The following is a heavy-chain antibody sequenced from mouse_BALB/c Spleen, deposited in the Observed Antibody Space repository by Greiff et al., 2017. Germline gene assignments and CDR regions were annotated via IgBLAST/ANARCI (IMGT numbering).Heavy chain of an antibody. Sequence: VQLKQSGPELVKPGASVKISCKASGYSFTGYFMNWVMQSHGKSLEWIGRINPYNGDTFYNQKFKGKATLTVDKSSSTAHMELRSLASEDSAVYYFARCYYDYDDGAWFAYWGEGTLGTVSA. CDR3: ARCYYDYDDGAWFAY. V-gene: IGHV1-20*02. D-gene: IGHD2-4*01. CDR2: INPYNGDT. J-gene: IGHJ3*01. CDR1: GYSFTGYF.